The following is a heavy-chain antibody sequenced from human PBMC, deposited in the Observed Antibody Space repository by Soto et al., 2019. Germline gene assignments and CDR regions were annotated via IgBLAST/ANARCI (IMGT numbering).Heavy chain of an antibody. Sequence: SETLSLTCAVSGGSISSGGYSWSWIRQPPGKGLEWIGYIYYSGSTNYNPSLKSRVTISVDTSKNQFSLKLSSVTAADTAVYYCARDQAGSATGHYYYYYGMDVWGQGTTVTVSS. J-gene: IGHJ6*02. V-gene: IGHV4-61*08. CDR2: IYYSGST. D-gene: IGHD5-12*01. CDR3: ARDQAGSATGHYYYYYGMDV. CDR1: GGSISSGGYS.